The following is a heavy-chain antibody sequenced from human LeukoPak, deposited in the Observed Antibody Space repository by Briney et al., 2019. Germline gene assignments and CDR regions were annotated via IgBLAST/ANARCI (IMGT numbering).Heavy chain of an antibody. V-gene: IGHV3-30*18. CDR2: ISYDGSNK. D-gene: IGHD3-10*01. Sequence: PGGSLRLSCAASGFTFSSYGMHWVRQAPGKGLEWVAVISYDGSNKYYADSVKGRFTISRDNSKNTLYLQMNSLRAEDTAVYYCAKDWARGARIRYYFDYWGQGTLVTVSS. CDR3: AKDWARGARIRYYFDY. CDR1: GFTFSSYG. J-gene: IGHJ4*02.